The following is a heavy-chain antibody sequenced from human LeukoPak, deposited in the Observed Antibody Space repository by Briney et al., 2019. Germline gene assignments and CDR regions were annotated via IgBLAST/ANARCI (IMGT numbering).Heavy chain of an antibody. CDR3: ARRQVRESIDY. CDR2: IYYSGST. CDR1: GGSISSYY. D-gene: IGHD3-10*01. Sequence: PSETLSLTCTVSGGSISSYYWSWIRQPPGKGLEWIGYIYYSGSTNYNPSLKSRVTISVDTSKNQFSLKLSSVTAADTAVYYCARRQVRESIDYWGQGTLVTVSS. V-gene: IGHV4-59*01. J-gene: IGHJ4*02.